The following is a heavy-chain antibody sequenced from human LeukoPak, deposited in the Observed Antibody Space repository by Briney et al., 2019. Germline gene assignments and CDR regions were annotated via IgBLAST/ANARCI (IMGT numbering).Heavy chain of an antibody. CDR3: ARDRGTIVVVVAAKAFDI. CDR1: GGTFSSYA. J-gene: IGHJ3*02. D-gene: IGHD2-15*01. Sequence: ASVKVSCKASGGTFSSYAISWVRQAPGQGLEWMGGIIPIFGTANYAQKFQGRVTITTGESTSTAYMELSSLRSEDTAVYYCARDRGTIVVVVAAKAFDIWGQGTMVTVSS. CDR2: IIPIFGTA. V-gene: IGHV1-69*05.